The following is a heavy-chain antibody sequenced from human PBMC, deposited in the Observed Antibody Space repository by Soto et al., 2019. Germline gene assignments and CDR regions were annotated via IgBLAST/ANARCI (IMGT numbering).Heavy chain of an antibody. D-gene: IGHD5-12*01. CDR2: ISSSSSTI. J-gene: IGHJ4*02. V-gene: IGHV3-48*01. CDR3: ARDGPERGYSGYHPGG. Sequence: GGSLRLSCAASGFTFSSYSMNWVRQAPGKGLEWVSYISSSSSTIYYADSVKGRFTISRDNAKNSLYLQMNSLRAEDTAVYYCARDGPERGYSGYHPGGWGQGTLVTVSS. CDR1: GFTFSSYS.